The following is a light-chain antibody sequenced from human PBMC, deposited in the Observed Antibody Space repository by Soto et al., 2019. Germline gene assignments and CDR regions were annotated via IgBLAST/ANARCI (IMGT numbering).Light chain of an antibody. Sequence: DTVLTQSPGTLSLSPGERATLSCRASQSVTSTYLAWYQHRPGQAPRLLIYGASTRATGIPDRFSGSGSGTDITLTISRLEPEDFAVYYCQQYAYPPWTFGHGTKVDIK. CDR1: QSVTSTY. CDR3: QQYAYPPWT. CDR2: GAS. V-gene: IGKV3-20*01. J-gene: IGKJ1*01.